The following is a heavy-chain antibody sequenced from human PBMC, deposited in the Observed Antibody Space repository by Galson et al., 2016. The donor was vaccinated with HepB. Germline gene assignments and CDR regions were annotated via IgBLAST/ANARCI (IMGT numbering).Heavy chain of an antibody. Sequence: SLRLSCAASGFVFSTYLMTWVRQAPGKGLEWVSVIYSAGGTFYADSVKGRFSTSRDNSKNTVYLQMNGLRAEDTAVYYCARSSGWYGYFQHWGQGTLVTVSS. CDR3: ARSSGWYGYFQH. CDR1: GFVFSTYL. D-gene: IGHD6-19*01. V-gene: IGHV3-53*01. J-gene: IGHJ1*01. CDR2: IYSAGGT.